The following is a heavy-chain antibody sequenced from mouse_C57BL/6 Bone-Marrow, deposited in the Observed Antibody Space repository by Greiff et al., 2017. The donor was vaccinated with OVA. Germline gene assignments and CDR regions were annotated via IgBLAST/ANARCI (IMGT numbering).Heavy chain of an antibody. Sequence: QVQLQQPGAELVKPGASVKLSCKASGYTFTSYWMHWVKQRPGQGLEWIGMIHPNSGSTNYNEKFKSKATLTVDKSSSTAYMQLSSLTSEDSAVYYCARDGELRRDRCAYWGQGTLVTVSA. CDR1: GYTFTSYW. J-gene: IGHJ3*01. V-gene: IGHV1-64*01. CDR2: IHPNSGST. CDR3: ARDGELRRDRCAY. D-gene: IGHD2-4*01.